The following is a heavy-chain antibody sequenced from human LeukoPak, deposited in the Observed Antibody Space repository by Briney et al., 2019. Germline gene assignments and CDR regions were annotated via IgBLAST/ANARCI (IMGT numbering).Heavy chain of an antibody. D-gene: IGHD3-22*01. CDR3: ARARITMIVVALPPRTSWFDP. CDR1: GYTFTSYG. V-gene: IGHV1-18*01. Sequence: ASVKVSCKASGYTFTSYGISWVRQAPGQGLEWMGWISAYNGSTNYAQRLQGRVTMTTDTSTSTAYMELRSLRSDDTAVYYCARARITMIVVALPPRTSWFDPWGQGTLVTVSS. CDR2: ISAYNGST. J-gene: IGHJ5*02.